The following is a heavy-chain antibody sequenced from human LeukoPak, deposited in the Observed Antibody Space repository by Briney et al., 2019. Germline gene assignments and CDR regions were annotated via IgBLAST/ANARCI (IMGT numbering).Heavy chain of an antibody. CDR1: GYTFTSYY. Sequence: ASVKVSCKASGYTFTSYYMHWVRQAPGQGLEWMGIINPSGGSTSYAQKFQGRVTMTRDTSTSTAYMELRSLRSDDTAVYYCARDLPRLQGSSSSGFDYWGQGSLVTVSS. CDR2: INPSGGST. D-gene: IGHD6-6*01. CDR3: ARDLPRLQGSSSSGFDY. V-gene: IGHV1-46*01. J-gene: IGHJ4*02.